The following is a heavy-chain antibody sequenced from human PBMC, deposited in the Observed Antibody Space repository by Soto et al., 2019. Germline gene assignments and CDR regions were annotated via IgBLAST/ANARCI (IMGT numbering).Heavy chain of an antibody. Sequence: EVHLVESGGGLVQPGRSLRLSCAASGFSFDEYAMHWVRQAPGKGLEWVSGIRWNSGSIGYADSVKGRFTISRDNAKNSLYLQMTRLSAGDTALYYCAKGQQLIREGWFDPWGQGTLVTVSS. V-gene: IGHV3-9*01. D-gene: IGHD6-13*01. J-gene: IGHJ5*02. CDR1: GFSFDEYA. CDR3: AKGQQLIREGWFDP. CDR2: IRWNSGSI.